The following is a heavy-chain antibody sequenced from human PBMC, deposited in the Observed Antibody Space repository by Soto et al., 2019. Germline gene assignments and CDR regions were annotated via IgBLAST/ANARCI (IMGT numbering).Heavy chain of an antibody. D-gene: IGHD3-9*01. CDR2: IYYSGST. CDR3: SRGGYAILTGAYAFDI. J-gene: IGHJ3*02. CDR1: GGSICSGGYY. Sequence: TSETLSLTCTVSGGSICSGGYYWSWIRQHPGKGLEWIGYIYYSGSTYYNPSLKSRVTISVDTTKNQFSLKLNSVTAADTAVYYCSRGGYAILTGAYAFDIWGAGPLVT. V-gene: IGHV4-31*03.